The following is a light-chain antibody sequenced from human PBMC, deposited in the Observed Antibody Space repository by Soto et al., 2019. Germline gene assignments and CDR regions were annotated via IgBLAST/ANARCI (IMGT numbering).Light chain of an antibody. J-gene: IGLJ3*02. V-gene: IGLV1-36*01. CDR3: AIWDDNVDGWV. Sequence: QSVLTQPSSVSEAPGQRVTISCSGSNVGNKAVNWYQQLPGKAPKLLLYYDDMLSSGVSDRFSGSKSGTSASLAISGLQNDDDGDYYCAIWDDNVDGWVFGGGTKVT. CDR1: NVGNKA. CDR2: YDD.